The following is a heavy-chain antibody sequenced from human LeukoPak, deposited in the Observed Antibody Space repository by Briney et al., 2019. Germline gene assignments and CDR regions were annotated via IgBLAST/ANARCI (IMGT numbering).Heavy chain of an antibody. D-gene: IGHD3-3*01. V-gene: IGHV4-34*01. CDR3: ARGVTIFGVVIIPTQPNWFDP. J-gene: IGHJ5*02. CDR1: GGSFSGYY. CDR2: INHSGST. Sequence: SETLSLTCAVYGGSFSGYYWSWIRQPPGKGLEWIGEINHSGSTNYNPSLKSRVTISVDTSKNQFSLKLSSVTAADTAVYYCARGVTIFGVVIIPTQPNWFDPWGQGTLVTVSS.